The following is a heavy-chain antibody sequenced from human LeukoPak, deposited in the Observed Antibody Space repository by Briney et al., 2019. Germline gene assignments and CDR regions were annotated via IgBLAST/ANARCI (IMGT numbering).Heavy chain of an antibody. CDR1: GFTFSTYA. D-gene: IGHD6-13*01. V-gene: IGHV3-23*01. CDR3: AKGQGFSSTWYADH. J-gene: IGHJ5*02. CDR2: ISGSGSDT. Sequence: GGSLRLSCAASGFTFSTYAMSWVRQIPGKGLEWVSTISGSGSDTSYADSVRGRFTISRDNPKNTLYLQMTNLRDEDTALYFCAKGQGFSSTWYADHWGQGTLVTVSS.